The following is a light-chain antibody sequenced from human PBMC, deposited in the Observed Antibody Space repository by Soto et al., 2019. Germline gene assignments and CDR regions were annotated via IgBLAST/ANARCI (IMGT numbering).Light chain of an antibody. Sequence: QSARTQPPSVSGTPGQTVTGSCTGSSSTIGAGYDVHWYQQFPGTAPKLLVFANNNRPAGVPDRFSGSKSGTSASLAITGLQAEDEATYYCQSYHTSLTGVFGTGTKLTVL. V-gene: IGLV1-40*01. CDR2: ANN. J-gene: IGLJ1*01. CDR1: SSTIGAGYD. CDR3: QSYHTSLTGV.